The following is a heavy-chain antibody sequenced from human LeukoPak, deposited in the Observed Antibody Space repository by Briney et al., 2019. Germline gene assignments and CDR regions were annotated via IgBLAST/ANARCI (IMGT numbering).Heavy chain of an antibody. CDR2: IYTSGST. J-gene: IGHJ5*02. D-gene: IGHD6-13*01. CDR3: ARDRSSSYTRDWFDP. CDR1: GGSISSGSYY. Sequence: PSQTLSLTCTVSGGSISSGSYYWSWIRQPAGKGLEWIGRIYTSGSTYYNPSLKSRVTISVDTSKSQFSLKLNSVTAADTAVYYCARDRSSSYTRDWFDPWGQGALVTVSS. V-gene: IGHV4-61*02.